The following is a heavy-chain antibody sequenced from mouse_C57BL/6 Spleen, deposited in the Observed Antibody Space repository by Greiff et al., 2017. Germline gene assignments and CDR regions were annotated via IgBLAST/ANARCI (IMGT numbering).Heavy chain of an antibody. Sequence: QVQLQQPGAELVKPGASVKLSCKASGYTFTSYWMHWVKQRPGRGLEWIGRIDPNSGGTKYNEKFKSKATLTVDKPSSTAYMQLSSLTSEDSAVYYCAREGITTVVALYYAMDYWGQGTSVTVSS. CDR3: AREGITTVVALYYAMDY. CDR1: GYTFTSYW. V-gene: IGHV1-72*01. D-gene: IGHD1-1*01. CDR2: IDPNSGGT. J-gene: IGHJ4*01.